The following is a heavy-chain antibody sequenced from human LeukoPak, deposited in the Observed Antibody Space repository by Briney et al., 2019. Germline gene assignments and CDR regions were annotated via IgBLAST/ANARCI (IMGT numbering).Heavy chain of an antibody. CDR1: GGSISSYY. V-gene: IGHV4-59*08. Sequence: SETLSVTCTVSGGSISSYYWSWIRQPPGKGLEWIGYIYYSGSTNYNPSLKSRVTISVDTSKNQFSLKLSSVTAADTAVYYCARINIAAAVGAFDIWGQGTMVTVSS. D-gene: IGHD6-13*01. CDR2: IYYSGST. J-gene: IGHJ3*02. CDR3: ARINIAAAVGAFDI.